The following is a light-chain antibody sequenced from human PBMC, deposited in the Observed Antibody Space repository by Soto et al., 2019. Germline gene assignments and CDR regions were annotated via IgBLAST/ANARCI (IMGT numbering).Light chain of an antibody. CDR2: AAS. CDR3: QQCYTTLFT. V-gene: IGKV1-39*01. CDR1: QSIDNY. Sequence: DIQMTQSPPSLSASVGDRVIITCRTSQSIDNYLNWYQQKPGKAPKLLIYAASTLQSGVPSRFSASGSETDFTLTIPSLQPEDFATYYCQQCYTTLFTFGPGTKVDLK. J-gene: IGKJ3*01.